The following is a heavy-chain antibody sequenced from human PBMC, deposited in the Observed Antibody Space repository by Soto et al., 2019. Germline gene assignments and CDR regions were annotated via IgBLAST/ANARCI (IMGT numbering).Heavy chain of an antibody. CDR2: IIVASGRT. CDR1: GFTFTNSA. J-gene: IGHJ3*01. Sequence: QVQIVQSGPEVKRPGTSVRVSCKTSGFTFTNSAVQWVRQARGQRLEWIGWIIVASGRTNYAREVQERVTISRDTSTSPAYMELSGLRSEDTAVYYCVAELYSGGGCCSFDFWGQGTMVTVSS. D-gene: IGHD2-21*02. V-gene: IGHV1-58*01. CDR3: VAELYSGGGCCSFDF.